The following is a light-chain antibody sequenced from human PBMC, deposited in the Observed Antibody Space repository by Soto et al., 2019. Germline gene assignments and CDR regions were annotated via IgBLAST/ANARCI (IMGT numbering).Light chain of an antibody. CDR3: TSYTSLTPHV. V-gene: IGLV2-14*01. J-gene: IGLJ1*01. CDR1: SSDVGGYNY. Sequence: QSALTQPASVSGAPGQSITVSCTGTSSDVGGYNYVSWYQQHPGKVPQLMIYDVSNRPSGVSNRFSGSKSGNTASLTISGLQAEVEADSSSTSYTSLTPHVFGPGTNVNDL. CDR2: DVS.